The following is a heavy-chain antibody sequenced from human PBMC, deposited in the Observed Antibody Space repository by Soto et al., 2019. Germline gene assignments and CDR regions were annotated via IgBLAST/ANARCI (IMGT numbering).Heavy chain of an antibody. J-gene: IGHJ6*02. CDR1: GYSFTSYW. CDR2: IYPGDSDT. CDR3: ARPLVVPVVMYRVGQKQNDYYYHGMDV. Sequence: PVESMKLSSKGSGYSFTSYWIGWVRKIHGKSLEWMGIIYPGDSDTRYSPSFLGQVTISADKSISTAYLQWSSLKASDTAMYYCARPLVVPVVMYRVGQKQNDYYYHGMDVWGQGTTVTVSS. D-gene: IGHD2-2*01. V-gene: IGHV5-51*01.